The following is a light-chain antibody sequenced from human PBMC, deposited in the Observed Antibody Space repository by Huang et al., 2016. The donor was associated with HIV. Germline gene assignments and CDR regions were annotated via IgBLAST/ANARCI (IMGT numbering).Light chain of an antibody. CDR1: QSVLYSSNNKNY. J-gene: IGKJ1*01. CDR2: WAS. V-gene: IGKV4-1*01. CDR3: QQYYSTRT. Sequence: DIVMTQSPDSLAVSLGERATINCKSSQSVLYSSNNKNYLAWYQQKPGQPPKLRIYWASTRESGVPDGVSGSGSGTDFTRTISSLQAEDVAVYYCQQYYSTRTFGQGTKVEIK.